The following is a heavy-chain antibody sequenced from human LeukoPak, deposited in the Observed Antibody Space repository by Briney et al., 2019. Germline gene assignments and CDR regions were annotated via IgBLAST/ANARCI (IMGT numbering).Heavy chain of an antibody. CDR1: GYSFTSYW. V-gene: IGHV5-10-1*01. CDR2: IDVFDSYT. CDR3: ARLGFGQVGGMDV. Sequence: GESLKISCKGSGYSFTSYWITRVSQMPGKGLERMGRIDVFDSYTNYSPSFQGLVTISVDESTNTAYLQWSSLKASDTAIYYCARLGFGQVGGMDVWGQGTTVTVSS. J-gene: IGHJ6*02. D-gene: IGHD3-16*01.